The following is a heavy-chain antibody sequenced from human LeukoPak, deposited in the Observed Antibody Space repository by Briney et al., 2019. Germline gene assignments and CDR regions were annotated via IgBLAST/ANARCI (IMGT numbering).Heavy chain of an antibody. V-gene: IGHV3-30*02. Sequence: GGSPRLSCAASGFTFSSYAMHWVRQGPGKGLEWVAYIAHHGSNKYYADSVKGRFTISRDNSKRTLYLQMNNLRADDTAVYYCAKDGSWSCTDWGQVAVVTVSS. J-gene: IGHJ4*02. CDR2: IAHHGSNK. CDR1: GFTFSSYA. D-gene: IGHD2-8*02. CDR3: AKDGSWSCTD.